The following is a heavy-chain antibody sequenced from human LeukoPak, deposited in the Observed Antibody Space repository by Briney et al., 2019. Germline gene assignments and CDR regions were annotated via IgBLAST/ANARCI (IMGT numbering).Heavy chain of an antibody. Sequence: GTSVKVSCKASGFTFTSSAMQWVRQARGQRLEWIGWIVVGSGNTNYAQKFQERVTITRDMSTSTAYMELSSLRSEDTAVYYCAAASGLLWFGPAPYGMDVWGQGTTVTVSS. CDR1: GFTFTSSA. CDR2: IVVGSGNT. J-gene: IGHJ6*02. D-gene: IGHD3-10*01. V-gene: IGHV1-58*02. CDR3: AAASGLLWFGPAPYGMDV.